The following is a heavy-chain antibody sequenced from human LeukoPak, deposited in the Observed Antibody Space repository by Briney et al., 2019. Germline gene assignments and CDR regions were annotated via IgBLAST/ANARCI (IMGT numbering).Heavy chain of an antibody. V-gene: IGHV1-46*01. CDR1: GYTFTSYY. Sequence: ASVRVSCKASGYTFTSYYMHWVRQAPGQGLEWMGIIDPSGGSTSYAQKFQGRVTMTRDTSTSTVYMELSSLRSEDTAVYYCARETTAAGSFDYWGQGTLVTVSS. CDR2: IDPSGGST. CDR3: ARETTAAGSFDY. D-gene: IGHD6-13*01. J-gene: IGHJ4*02.